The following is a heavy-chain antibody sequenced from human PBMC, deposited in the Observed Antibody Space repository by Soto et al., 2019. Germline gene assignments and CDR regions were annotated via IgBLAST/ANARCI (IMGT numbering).Heavy chain of an antibody. CDR3: ARVSTAYYYGMDV. CDR2: ISSSSSYI. CDR1: GFTFSSYS. Sequence: EVQLVESGGGLVKLGGSLRLSCAASGFTFSSYSMNWVRQAPGKGLEWVSSISSSSSYIYYADSVKGRFTISRDNAKNSLYLQMNSLRAEDTAVYYCARVSTAYYYGMDVWGQGTTVTVSS. J-gene: IGHJ6*02. V-gene: IGHV3-21*01.